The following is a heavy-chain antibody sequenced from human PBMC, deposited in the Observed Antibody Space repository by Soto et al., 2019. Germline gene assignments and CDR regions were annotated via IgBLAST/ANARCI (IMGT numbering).Heavy chain of an antibody. J-gene: IGHJ5*02. CDR2: IYHSGST. V-gene: IGHV4-4*02. CDR3: ATLGGANWDYNWFDP. Sequence: SETLSLTCAVSGGSISSSNWWSWVRQPPGKGLEWIGEIYHSGSTNYNPSLKSRVTISVDKSKNQFSLKLSSVTAADTAVYYCATLGGANWDYNWFDPWGQGTLVTVSS. CDR1: GGSISSSNW. D-gene: IGHD7-27*01.